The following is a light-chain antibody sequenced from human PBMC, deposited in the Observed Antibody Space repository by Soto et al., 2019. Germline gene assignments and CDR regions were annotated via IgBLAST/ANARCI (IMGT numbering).Light chain of an antibody. CDR2: DAS. V-gene: IGKV1-5*01. Sequence: DIQMTQSPSTLSASVGDRVTITCRASQNINMWLAWYQQKPGKAPKLLIYDASSMQSGVPSRFGGSGSGTDFTLTITSLLLDDCATYYCQHYSLYSPWTFGQGTKVEI. CDR3: QHYSLYSPWT. CDR1: QNINMW. J-gene: IGKJ1*01.